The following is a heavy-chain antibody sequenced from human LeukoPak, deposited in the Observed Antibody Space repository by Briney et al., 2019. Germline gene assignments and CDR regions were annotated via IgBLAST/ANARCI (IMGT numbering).Heavy chain of an antibody. D-gene: IGHD3-22*01. J-gene: IGHJ2*01. CDR3: ARVGYNYESSGYYYTRLRWYFDL. CDR1: GGSISSYY. CDR2: IYTSGST. V-gene: IGHV4-4*07. Sequence: PSETLSLTCAVSGGSISSYYWSWIRQPAGKGLEWIGRIYTSGSTNYNPSLKSRVTMSVDTSKNQFSLKLSSVTAADTAVYYCARVGYNYESSGYYYTRLRWYFDLWGRGTLVTVSS.